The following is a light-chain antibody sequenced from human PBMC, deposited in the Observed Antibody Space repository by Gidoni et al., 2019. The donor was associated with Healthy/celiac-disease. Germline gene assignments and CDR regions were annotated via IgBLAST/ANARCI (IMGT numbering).Light chain of an antibody. V-gene: IGKV3-11*01. CDR1: QSISSY. J-gene: IGKJ2*01. CDR3: QQRSNWPPMYT. Sequence: EIVLTQSAATLSLSPGGRATLSCRASQSISSYLAWYQQKPGQVPRLLIYDASNRATCIPARFSGSWSGLDFTLTIRSLEPEDFAVYYCQQRSNWPPMYTFXQXTQLEIQ. CDR2: DAS.